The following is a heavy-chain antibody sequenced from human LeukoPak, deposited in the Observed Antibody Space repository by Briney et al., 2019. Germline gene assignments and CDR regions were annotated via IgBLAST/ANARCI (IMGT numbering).Heavy chain of an antibody. Sequence: SETLSLTCTVSGGSISSYYWSWIRQPPGKGLEWIGYIYYSGSTNYNPSLKSRVTISVDTSKNQFSPKLSSVTAADTAVYYCAREGTGMDVWGQGTTVTVSS. D-gene: IGHD3-10*01. CDR2: IYYSGST. CDR1: GGSISSYY. V-gene: IGHV4-59*01. CDR3: AREGTGMDV. J-gene: IGHJ6*02.